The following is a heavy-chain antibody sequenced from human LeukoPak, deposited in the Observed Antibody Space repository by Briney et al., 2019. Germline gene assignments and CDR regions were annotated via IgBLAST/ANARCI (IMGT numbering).Heavy chain of an antibody. J-gene: IGHJ6*03. Sequence: GASVKVSCKASGYTFTGYYMHWVRQAPGRGLEWMGWINPNSGGTNYAQKFQGRVTMTRDTSISTAYMELSRLRSDDTAVCYCAREPRCQADLGCYYYMDVWGKGTTVTVSS. D-gene: IGHD7-27*01. V-gene: IGHV1-2*02. CDR1: GYTFTGYY. CDR3: AREPRCQADLGCYYYMDV. CDR2: INPNSGGT.